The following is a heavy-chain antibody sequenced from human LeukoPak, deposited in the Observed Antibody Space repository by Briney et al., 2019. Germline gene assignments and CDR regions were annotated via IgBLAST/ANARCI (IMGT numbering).Heavy chain of an antibody. CDR2: IHHEGST. CDR1: GVSISSSIR. V-gene: IGHV4-4*02. D-gene: IGHD6-19*01. Sequence: SGTLSLTCGVSGVSISSSIRWSWVRQPPGKGLEWIGEIHHEGSTKYSPSLKSRVTISVDKSKNQFSLKLNSMTAADTAVYYCTAQGGWYIDYWGQGTLVTVSS. CDR3: TAQGGWYIDY. J-gene: IGHJ4*02.